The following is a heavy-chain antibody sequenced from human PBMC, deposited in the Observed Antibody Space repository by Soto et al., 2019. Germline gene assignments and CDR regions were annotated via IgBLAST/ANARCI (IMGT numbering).Heavy chain of an antibody. Sequence: SVKVSCKASGYTFTSYDISWVRQAPGQGLEWIGWISVGSGNTNYAQKFQERVTITRDMSTSTAYMELNSLRAEDTAVYYCAKDYPIVATIRGSFDIWGQGTMVTVS. CDR1: GYTFTSYD. J-gene: IGHJ3*02. V-gene: IGHV1-58*02. CDR2: ISVGSGNT. CDR3: AKDYPIVATIRGSFDI. D-gene: IGHD5-12*01.